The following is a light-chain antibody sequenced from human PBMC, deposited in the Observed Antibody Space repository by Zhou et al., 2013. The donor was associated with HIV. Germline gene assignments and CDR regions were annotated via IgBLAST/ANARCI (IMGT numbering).Light chain of an antibody. J-gene: IGKJ1*01. CDR2: KAS. CDR1: QSISSW. Sequence: DIQMTQSPSTLSASVGDRVTITCRASQSISSWLAWYQQKPGKAPKLLIYKASTLESGVPSRFSGSGSGTEFTLTISSLQPDDFATYYCQQYYLYSTFGQGTKVEIK. V-gene: IGKV1-5*03. CDR3: QQYYLYST.